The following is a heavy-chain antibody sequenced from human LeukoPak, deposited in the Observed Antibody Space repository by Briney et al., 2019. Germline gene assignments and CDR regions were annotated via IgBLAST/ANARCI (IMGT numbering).Heavy chain of an antibody. CDR3: ARVLGSGYSDY. V-gene: IGHV4-59*11. Sequence: SETLSLTCTVSGGSISSHYWSWIRQPPGKGLEWLGYIYSSGSTTYNPSLKSRVTISVDTSKNQFSLKLSSVTAADTAVYYCARVLGSGYSDYWGQGTLVTVSS. D-gene: IGHD2-15*01. J-gene: IGHJ4*02. CDR1: GGSISSHY. CDR2: IYSSGST.